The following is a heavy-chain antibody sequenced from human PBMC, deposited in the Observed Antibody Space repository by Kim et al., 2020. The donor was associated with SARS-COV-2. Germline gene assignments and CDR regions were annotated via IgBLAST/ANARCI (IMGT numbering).Heavy chain of an antibody. V-gene: IGHV3-73*01. CDR1: GFTFSGSA. D-gene: IGHD2-15*01. CDR3: TRHGGAGADLFDY. Sequence: GGSLRLSCAASGFTFSGSAMHWVRQASGKGLEWVGRIRSKANSYATAYAASVKGRFTISRDDSKNTAYLQMNSLKTEDTAVYYCTRHGGAGADLFDYWGQGTLVTVSS. J-gene: IGHJ4*02. CDR2: IRSKANSYAT.